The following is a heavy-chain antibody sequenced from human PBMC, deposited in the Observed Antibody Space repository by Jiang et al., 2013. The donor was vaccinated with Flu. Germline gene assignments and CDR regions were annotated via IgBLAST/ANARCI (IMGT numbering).Heavy chain of an antibody. V-gene: IGHV1-18*01. CDR2: ISAYNGNT. CDR1: GYTFTSYG. D-gene: IGHD3-22*01. J-gene: IGHJ4*02. Sequence: SGAEVKKPGASVKVSCKASGYTFTSYGISWVRQAPGQGLEWMGWISAYNGNTNYAQKLQGRVTMTTDTSTSTAYMELRSLRSDDTAVYYCARVPSYYDSSGYYDEDWGFDYWGQGTLVTVSS. CDR3: ARVPSYYDSSGYYDEDWGFDY.